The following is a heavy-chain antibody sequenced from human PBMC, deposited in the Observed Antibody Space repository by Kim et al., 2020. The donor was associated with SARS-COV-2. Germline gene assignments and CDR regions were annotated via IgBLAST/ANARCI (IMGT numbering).Heavy chain of an antibody. CDR1: GFTFDDYA. CDR3: AKGEEYCTNGVCYFSHKFDP. V-gene: IGHV3-43*02. CDR2: ISGDGGST. J-gene: IGHJ5*02. Sequence: GGSLRLSCAASGFTFDDYAMHWVRQAPGKGLEWVSLISGDGGSTYYADSVKGRFTISRDNSKNSLYLQMNSLRTEDTALYYCAKGEEYCTNGVCYFSHKFDPWGQGTLVTVSS. D-gene: IGHD2-8*01.